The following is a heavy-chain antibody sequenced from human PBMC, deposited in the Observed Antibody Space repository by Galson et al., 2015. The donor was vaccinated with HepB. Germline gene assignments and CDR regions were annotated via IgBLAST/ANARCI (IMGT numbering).Heavy chain of an antibody. D-gene: IGHD2-15*01. CDR1: GYSFTNYW. V-gene: IGHV5-51*01. Sequence: QSGAEVKMPGESLKISCKGSGYSFTNYWIGWVRQMPGKGLEWMGIVYTGDSDTRYSPSFEGQVTISADKSIATAYLRWSGLPASDTAIYYCAGIHIEGNTPFYSDYWGQGTLVTVSS. CDR2: VYTGDSDT. CDR3: AGIHIEGNTPFYSDY. J-gene: IGHJ4*02.